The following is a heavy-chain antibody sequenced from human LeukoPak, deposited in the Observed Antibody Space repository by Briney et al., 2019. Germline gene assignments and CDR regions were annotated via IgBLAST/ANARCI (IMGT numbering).Heavy chain of an antibody. CDR1: GFTFSSYG. V-gene: IGHV3-33*01. J-gene: IGHJ6*02. CDR3: ARDSPYYDMDV. Sequence: PGRSLRLSCAASGFTFSSYGMHWVRQAPGKGLEWVAVIWYDGSNKYYADSVKGRFTISRDNSKNTLYLQMNSLRAEDTAVYYCARDSPYYDMDVWGQGTTVTVSS. CDR2: IWYDGSNK.